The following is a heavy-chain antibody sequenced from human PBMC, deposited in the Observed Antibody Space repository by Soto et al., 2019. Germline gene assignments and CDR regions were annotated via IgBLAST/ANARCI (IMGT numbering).Heavy chain of an antibody. V-gene: IGHV1-8*01. Sequence: ASVKVSCKASGYTFTSYDINWVRQATGQGLEWMGWMNPNSGNTGYAQKFQGRVTMTRNTSISTAYMELSSLRSEDTAVYYCARGGRMIVVVITPFDYWGQGTLVTVSS. CDR2: MNPNSGNT. CDR3: ARGGRMIVVVITPFDY. J-gene: IGHJ4*02. CDR1: GYTFTSYD. D-gene: IGHD3-22*01.